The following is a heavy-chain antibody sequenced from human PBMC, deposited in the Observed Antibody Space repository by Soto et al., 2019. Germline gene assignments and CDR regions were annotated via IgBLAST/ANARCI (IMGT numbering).Heavy chain of an antibody. CDR3: AKTSIAVAGQRAGILVDY. D-gene: IGHD6-19*01. V-gene: IGHV3-30*18. CDR2: ISYDGSNK. J-gene: IGHJ4*02. CDR1: GFTFSSYG. Sequence: QVQLVESGGGVVQPGRSLRLSCAASGFTFSSYGMHWVRQAPGKGLEWVAVISYDGSNKYYADSVKGRFTISRDNSKNTLYLQMNSLRAEDTAVYYCAKTSIAVAGQRAGILVDYWGQGTLVTVSS.